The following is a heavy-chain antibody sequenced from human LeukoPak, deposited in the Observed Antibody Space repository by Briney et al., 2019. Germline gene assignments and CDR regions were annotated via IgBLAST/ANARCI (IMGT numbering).Heavy chain of an antibody. V-gene: IGHV1-18*01. Sequence: ASAKVSCKASGGTFSSYAISWVRQAPGQGLEWMGWISAYNGNTNYAQKLQGRVTMTTDTSTSTAYMELRSLRSDDTAVYYCARVGKYSSSSTANPWGQGTLVTVSS. J-gene: IGHJ5*02. CDR2: ISAYNGNT. D-gene: IGHD6-13*01. CDR3: ARVGKYSSSSTANP. CDR1: GGTFSSYA.